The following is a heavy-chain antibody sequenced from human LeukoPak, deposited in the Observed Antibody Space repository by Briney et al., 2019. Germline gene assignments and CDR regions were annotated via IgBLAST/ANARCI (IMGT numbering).Heavy chain of an antibody. Sequence: ASVKVSCKASGYTFTGYYMHWVRQAPGQGLEWMGWINPNSGGTNYAQKFQGWVTMTRDTSISTVYMEPSRLRSDGTAVYYCARDRQWDMVAVAGIRGTDGMDVWGKGTTVTVSS. D-gene: IGHD6-19*01. CDR2: INPNSGGT. J-gene: IGHJ6*04. CDR1: GYTFTGYY. V-gene: IGHV1-2*04. CDR3: ARDRQWDMVAVAGIRGTDGMDV.